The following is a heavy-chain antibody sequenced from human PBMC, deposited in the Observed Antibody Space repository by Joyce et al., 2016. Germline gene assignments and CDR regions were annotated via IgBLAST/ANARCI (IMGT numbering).Heavy chain of an antibody. CDR2: ISTSSRTI. D-gene: IGHD4-17*01. J-gene: IGHJ4*02. CDR3: AREWGAGDYDFDS. CDR1: GFTFSNYG. V-gene: IGHV3-48*02. Sequence: EVLLVESGGGLVQPGGSLTLSCGASGFTFSNYGMNWVRQAPGKGLDWISNISTSSRTISYAGALKGRFTSPRENAKNSLYLQMNSLRDEETAVYYCAREWGAGDYDFDSWGQGTLVTVSS.